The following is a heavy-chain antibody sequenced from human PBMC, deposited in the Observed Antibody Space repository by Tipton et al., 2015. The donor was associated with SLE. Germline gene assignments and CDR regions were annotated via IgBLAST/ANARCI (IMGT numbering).Heavy chain of an antibody. CDR3: AAQPAAGFWLYEL. J-gene: IGHJ2*01. V-gene: IGHV4-59*01. Sequence: LRLSCTVSGGSISSYYCSWIRQPLGQGLEWIGYIYYSGSTNYNPSLKSRVTISVDTSKNQFSLKLSSVTAADTAVYYCAAQPAAGFWLYELWG. D-gene: IGHD2-2*01. CDR2: IYYSGST. CDR1: GGSISSYY.